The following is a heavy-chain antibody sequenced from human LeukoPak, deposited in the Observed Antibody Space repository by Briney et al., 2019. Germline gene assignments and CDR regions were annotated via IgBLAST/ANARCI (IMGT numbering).Heavy chain of an antibody. CDR3: AGASYDSSGVH. D-gene: IGHD3-22*01. J-gene: IGHJ4*02. CDR2: IYYSGST. CDR1: GGSISSYY. Sequence: SETLSLTCTVSGGSISSYYWSWIRQPPGKGLEWIGYIYYSGSTNYNPSLKSRVTISVDTSKNQFTLKLSSVTAADTAVYYCAGASYDSSGVHWGQGTLVTVSS. V-gene: IGHV4-59*01.